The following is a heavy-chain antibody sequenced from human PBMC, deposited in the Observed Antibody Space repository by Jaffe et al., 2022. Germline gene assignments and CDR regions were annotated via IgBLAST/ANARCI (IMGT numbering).Heavy chain of an antibody. D-gene: IGHD5-18*01. CDR1: GGTFSSYA. CDR2: IIPIFGTA. Sequence: QVQLVQSGAEVKKPGSSVKVSCKASGGTFSSYAISWVRQAPGQGLEWMGGIIPIFGTANYAQKFQGRVTITTDESTSTAYMELSSLRSEDTAVYYCAVASGPIQLWPVASYYYYYMDVWGKGTTVTVSS. CDR3: AVASGPIQLWPVASYYYYYMDV. J-gene: IGHJ6*03. V-gene: IGHV1-69*05.